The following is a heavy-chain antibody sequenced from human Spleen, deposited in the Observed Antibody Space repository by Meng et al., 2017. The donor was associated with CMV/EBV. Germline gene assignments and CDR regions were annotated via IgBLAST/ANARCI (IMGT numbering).Heavy chain of an antibody. D-gene: IGHD6-13*01. CDR2: IYPGDSHP. CDR3: ARRPYSSSGMDV. V-gene: IGHV5-51*01. J-gene: IGHJ6*02. Sequence: KVSCKGSEDSFTNYWIGWVRQMPGKGLESMGIIYPGDSHPRYSPSFQGQVTISADKSISTAYLQWSSLKASDTAMYYCARRPYSSSGMDVWGQGTTVTVSS. CDR1: EDSFTNYW.